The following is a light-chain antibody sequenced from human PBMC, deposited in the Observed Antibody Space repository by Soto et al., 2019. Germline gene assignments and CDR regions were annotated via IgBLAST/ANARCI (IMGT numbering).Light chain of an antibody. Sequence: QSVLTQPPSASGTPGQRVTISCSGGSSNIGGHTVSWYQQLPGTAPKLLIYSNDQRPSGGPDRFSGSRSGTSASLAISGLQSEDDADYYCAAWDDSLNGLVFGGGTKLTVL. CDR3: AAWDDSLNGLV. J-gene: IGLJ2*01. V-gene: IGLV1-44*01. CDR1: SSNIGGHT. CDR2: SND.